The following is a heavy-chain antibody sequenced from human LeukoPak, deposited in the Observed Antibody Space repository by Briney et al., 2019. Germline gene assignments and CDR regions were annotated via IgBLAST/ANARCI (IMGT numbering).Heavy chain of an antibody. CDR2: VSGSGSTV. CDR3: VRQFAS. CDR1: EFTFSDHI. J-gene: IGHJ4*02. Sequence: SGGSLRLSCAASEFTFSDHIMNWVRQLPGKRLEWVAYVSGSGSTVYYADSVKGRFTISRDNGKSSLYLQMNSLRVEDTALYYCVRQFASWGQGTLVTVSS. V-gene: IGHV3-48*01.